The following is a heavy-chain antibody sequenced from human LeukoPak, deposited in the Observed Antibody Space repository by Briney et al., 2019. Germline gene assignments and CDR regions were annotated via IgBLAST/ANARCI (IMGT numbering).Heavy chain of an antibody. D-gene: IGHD3-10*01. Sequence: SETLSLTCTVSGGSISSYYWSWIRQPPGKGLEWIGYIYYSGSTNYNPSLKSRVTISVDTSKSQFSLKVSSVTAADTAVYYCARDYYGSGSCDPWGQGTLVTVSS. CDR1: GGSISSYY. V-gene: IGHV4-59*12. CDR3: ARDYYGSGSCDP. CDR2: IYYSGST. J-gene: IGHJ5*02.